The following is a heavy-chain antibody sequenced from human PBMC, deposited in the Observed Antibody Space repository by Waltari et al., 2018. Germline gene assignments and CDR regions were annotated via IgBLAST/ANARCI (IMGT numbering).Heavy chain of an antibody. D-gene: IGHD3-10*01. CDR1: AFTFSNEV. J-gene: IGHJ6*02. CDR3: ARDSRGAFDGGMDV. CDR2: ISNDGGNI. Sequence: QVQMVESGGGVVQPGRSLRSSCAATAFTFSNEVMNWVRQAPGKGLEWVAVISNDGGNIYYAESVKGRFTLSRDNSKNILYLQMSSLRGDDTARYYCARDSRGAFDGGMDVWGQGIKVTVSS. V-gene: IGHV3-30-3*01.